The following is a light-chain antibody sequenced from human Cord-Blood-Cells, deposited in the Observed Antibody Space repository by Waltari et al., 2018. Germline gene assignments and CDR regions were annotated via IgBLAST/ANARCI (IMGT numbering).Light chain of an antibody. CDR1: QGISSY. CDR2: AAS. CDR3: QQYYSYPT. J-gene: IGKJ5*01. V-gene: IGKV1-8*01. Sequence: IRMTQSPSSFSASTGDRVTITCRASQGISSYLACYQQKPGKAPKLLIYAASTLQSGVPSRFSGSGSGTDFTLTISCLQSEDFATYYCQQYYSYPTFGQGTRLEIK.